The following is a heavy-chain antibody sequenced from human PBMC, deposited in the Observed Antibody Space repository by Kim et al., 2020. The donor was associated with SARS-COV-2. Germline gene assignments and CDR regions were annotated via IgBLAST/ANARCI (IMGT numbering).Heavy chain of an antibody. V-gene: IGHV3-53*04. CDR3: ARGGGAGTIYYYYYGMDV. Sequence: GGSLRLSCAAYGFTVSSNYMSWVRQAPGKGLEWVSIIYSGGSTYYADSVKGRFTISRHNSKNTLYLQMNSLRAEDTAVYYCARGGGAGTIYYYYYGMDVWGQGTTVTVSS. J-gene: IGHJ6*02. D-gene: IGHD1-7*01. CDR1: GFTVSSNY. CDR2: IYSGGST.